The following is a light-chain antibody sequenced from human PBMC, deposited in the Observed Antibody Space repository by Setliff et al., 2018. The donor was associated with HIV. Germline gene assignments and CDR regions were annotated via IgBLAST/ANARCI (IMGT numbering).Light chain of an antibody. Sequence: QSALTQPASVSGSPGQSITISCTGTSSDVGGYDYVSWYQQHPGKVPKLMLYEVGNRPSGVSNRCSGSKSGNTASLTISGLQAEDEADYYCCSYTSSTTLVFGTGTNVTVL. CDR1: SSDVGGYDY. J-gene: IGLJ1*01. CDR3: CSYTSSTTLV. V-gene: IGLV2-14*01. CDR2: EVG.